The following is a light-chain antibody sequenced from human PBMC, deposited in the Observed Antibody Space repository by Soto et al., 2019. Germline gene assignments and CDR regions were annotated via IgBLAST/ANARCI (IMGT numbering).Light chain of an antibody. CDR3: QQSLSTPLT. V-gene: IGKV1-39*01. Sequence: DIQMTQSPSSLSASVGDRVTITCRASQSISNYLNWYQQKPGKAPQLLIHTTSNLQSGVPSRFSGSGSGTDFSLTISSLQPEDFATYFCQQSLSTPLTFGGGTTVEIK. CDR1: QSISNY. J-gene: IGKJ4*01. CDR2: TTS.